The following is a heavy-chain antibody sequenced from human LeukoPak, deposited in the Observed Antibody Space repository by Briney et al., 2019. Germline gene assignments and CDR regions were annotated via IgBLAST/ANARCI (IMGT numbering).Heavy chain of an antibody. J-gene: IGHJ3*02. D-gene: IGHD3-9*01. Sequence: PSETLSLTCTVSGGSISSYYWNWIRQPPGKGLEWIGYIFYSGRTSYNPSLKSRVTLSVDTSKNWFSLRLTSVTAADTAVYYCAKDPRDISTGNYDEFDIWGQGTMVTVSS. CDR2: IFYSGRT. V-gene: IGHV4-59*01. CDR3: AKDPRDISTGNYDEFDI. CDR1: GGSISSYY.